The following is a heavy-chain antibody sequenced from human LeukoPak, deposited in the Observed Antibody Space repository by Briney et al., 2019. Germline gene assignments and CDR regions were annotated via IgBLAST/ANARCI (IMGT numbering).Heavy chain of an antibody. CDR2: IYTGGST. V-gene: IGHV4-61*02. CDR3: ARDVGDDYGGRSFDY. D-gene: IGHD4-23*01. J-gene: IGHJ4*02. Sequence: PSETLSLTCTVSGGSINSGSHYWSWIRQPAGKGLEWIGRIYTGGSTNYNPSLKSRVTISVDTSKNQFSLKLSSVTAADTAVYYCARDVGDDYGGRSFDYWGQGTLVTVSS. CDR1: GGSINSGSHY.